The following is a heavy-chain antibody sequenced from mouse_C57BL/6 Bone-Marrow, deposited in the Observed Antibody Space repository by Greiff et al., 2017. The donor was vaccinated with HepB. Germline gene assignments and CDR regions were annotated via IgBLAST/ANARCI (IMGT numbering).Heavy chain of an antibody. CDR2: IYPGDGDT. V-gene: IGHV1-82*01. J-gene: IGHJ2*01. CDR3: ARYPGY. Sequence: QFQLQQSGPELVKPGASVKISCKASGYAFSSSWMNWVKQRPGKGLEWIGRIYPGDGDTNYNGKFKGKATLTADKSSSTAYMQLSSLTSEDSAVYFCARYPGYWGQGTTLTVSS. CDR1: GYAFSSSW.